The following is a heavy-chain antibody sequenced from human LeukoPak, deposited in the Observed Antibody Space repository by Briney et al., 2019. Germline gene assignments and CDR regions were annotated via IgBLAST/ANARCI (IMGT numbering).Heavy chain of an antibody. V-gene: IGHV3-23*01. D-gene: IGHD4-17*01. CDR1: GFTFSSYG. J-gene: IGHJ4*02. CDR3: AKGRGLSYDYGVDY. CDR2: ISGSGGST. Sequence: GGSLRLTCAASGFTFSSYGMSWVRQAPGKGLEWVSAISGSGGSTYYADSVKGRFTISRDNSKNSLYLQMNSLRAEDMALYYCAKGRGLSYDYGVDYWGQGTLVTVSS.